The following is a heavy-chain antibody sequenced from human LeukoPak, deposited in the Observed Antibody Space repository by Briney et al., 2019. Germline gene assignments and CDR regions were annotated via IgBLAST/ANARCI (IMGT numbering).Heavy chain of an antibody. Sequence: PGRSLRLSCAASGFTFSSYGMHWVRQAPGKGLEWVAVIWYDGSNKYYADSVKGRFTISRDNSKNTLYLQMNSLRAEDTAVYYCAREVRGVIKGAFDIWGQGTMVTVSS. V-gene: IGHV3-33*01. D-gene: IGHD3-10*01. CDR1: GFTFSSYG. J-gene: IGHJ3*02. CDR2: IWYDGSNK. CDR3: AREVRGVIKGAFDI.